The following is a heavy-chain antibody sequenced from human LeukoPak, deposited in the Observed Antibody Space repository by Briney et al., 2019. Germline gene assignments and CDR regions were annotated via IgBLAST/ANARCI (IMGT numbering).Heavy chain of an antibody. CDR1: GYTFTSYD. CDR2: INPNSGGT. Sequence: ASVKVSCKASGYTFTSYDINWVRQAPGQGLEWMGRINPNSGGTNYAQKFQGRVTMTRDTSISTAYMELSRLRSDDTAVYYCARDFLGSYYYYYYMDVWGKGTTVTVSS. V-gene: IGHV1-2*06. CDR3: ARDFLGSYYYYYYMDV. J-gene: IGHJ6*03. D-gene: IGHD3-10*02.